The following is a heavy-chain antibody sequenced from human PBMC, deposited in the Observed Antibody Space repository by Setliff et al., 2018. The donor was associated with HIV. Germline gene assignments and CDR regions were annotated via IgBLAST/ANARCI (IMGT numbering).Heavy chain of an antibody. D-gene: IGHD3-10*01. Sequence: SETLSLTCALYGGSFSDYYWSWIRQPPGMGLEWIGEVNRGRRTNYNSSLKSRVTISVDTSKNQFSLKLSSVTAADTAVYYCARGNSRLLWFGELLYWFDPWGQGTLVTVSS. CDR2: VNRGRRT. J-gene: IGHJ5*02. CDR1: GGSFSDYY. CDR3: ARGNSRLLWFGELLYWFDP. V-gene: IGHV4-34*01.